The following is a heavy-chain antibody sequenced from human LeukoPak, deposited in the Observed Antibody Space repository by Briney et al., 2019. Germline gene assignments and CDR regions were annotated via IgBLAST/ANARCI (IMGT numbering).Heavy chain of an antibody. CDR3: AREAGSDFDY. CDR2: ISSSSSYI. CDR1: GFTFSSYS. Sequence: GGSLRLSCAASGFTFSSYSMNWVRQAPGKGLEWVSSISSSSSYIYYADSVKGRFTISRDNATNSLYLQMNSLRAEDTAVYYCAREAGSDFDYWGQGTLVTVSS. D-gene: IGHD6-25*01. J-gene: IGHJ4*02. V-gene: IGHV3-21*01.